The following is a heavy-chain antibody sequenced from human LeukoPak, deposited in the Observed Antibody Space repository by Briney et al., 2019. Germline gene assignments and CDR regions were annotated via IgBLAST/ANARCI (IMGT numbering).Heavy chain of an antibody. J-gene: IGHJ4*02. V-gene: IGHV3-23*01. CDR3: ARSRSGNYFDY. CDR1: GFTFSTYA. Sequence: GGSLRLSCEASGFTFSTYAMSWVRQAPGKGLEWVSTITNSGGGTYYADSVKGRFTISRDNAQNSLYLQMNSLRDEDTAVYHCARSRSGNYFDYWGQGTLVSVSS. CDR2: ITNSGGGT. D-gene: IGHD1-26*01.